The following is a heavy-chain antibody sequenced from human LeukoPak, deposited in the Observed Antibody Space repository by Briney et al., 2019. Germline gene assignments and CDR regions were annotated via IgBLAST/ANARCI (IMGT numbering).Heavy chain of an antibody. CDR2: ISASGDVT. CDR3: AREPYDISGYGMDV. V-gene: IGHV3-23*01. D-gene: IGHD3-22*01. Sequence: GGSLRLSCAASGFTFSKFPMGWVRQAPGRGLEWVSAISASGDVTFYADSVRGRFTISRDNSKSALFLEMNSLRGEDTAVYYCAREPYDISGYGMDVWGQGTMVTVSS. J-gene: IGHJ6*02. CDR1: GFTFSKFP.